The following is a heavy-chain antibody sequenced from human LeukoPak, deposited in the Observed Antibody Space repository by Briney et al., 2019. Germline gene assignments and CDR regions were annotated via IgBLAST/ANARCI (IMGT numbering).Heavy chain of an antibody. V-gene: IGHV3-48*03. CDR3: ARGDPEFDF. CDR2: ISSSGSTI. CDR1: RFTFSSYE. J-gene: IGHJ4*02. Sequence: PGGSLRLSCAASRFTFSSYEMNWVRQAPGKGLEWVSYISSSGSTIYYADSVKGRFTISRDNAKNSLYLQMNSLRAEDTAVYYCARGDPEFDFWGQGTLVTVSS.